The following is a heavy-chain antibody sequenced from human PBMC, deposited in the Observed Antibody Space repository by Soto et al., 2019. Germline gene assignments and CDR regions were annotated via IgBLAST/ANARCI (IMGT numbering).Heavy chain of an antibody. CDR3: ARMDAFEI. CDR2: INPNSGGT. Sequence: EASVKVSWKASGYAFTCCYMHWVRQAPGQGLEWMGWINPNSGGTNYAQKLQGRVTMTTDTSRSTDYMELRSLISDHTAVYYCARMDAFEIWGQGTMVTVSS. V-gene: IGHV1-2*02. J-gene: IGHJ3*02. CDR1: GYAFTCCY.